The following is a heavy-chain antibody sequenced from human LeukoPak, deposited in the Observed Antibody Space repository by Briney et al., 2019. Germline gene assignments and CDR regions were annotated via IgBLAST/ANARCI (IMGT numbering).Heavy chain of an antibody. CDR2: INHSGSP. J-gene: IGHJ2*01. CDR1: GGSLSDFS. D-gene: IGHD6-6*01. V-gene: IGHV4-34*01. Sequence: NPSETLSLTCAVYGGSLSDFSWTWIPHPPGKGLGWIGEINHSGSPNNNPSLKSRVSISFDTSKNQFSLKLTSVTAADTAVYYCARQSIAARTYWYFDLWGRGTLVTVSS. CDR3: ARQSIAARTYWYFDL.